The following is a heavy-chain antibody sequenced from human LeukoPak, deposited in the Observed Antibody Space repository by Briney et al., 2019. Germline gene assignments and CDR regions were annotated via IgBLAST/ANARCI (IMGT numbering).Heavy chain of an antibody. CDR3: ARVPSGYTYGQPGS. CDR1: GFTFTSDS. D-gene: IGHD5-18*01. J-gene: IGHJ1*01. CDR2: ISSSSSYI. V-gene: IGHV3-21*01. Sequence: GGSLRLSSALSGFTFTSDSMNWVRQAPGKGLEWVSSISSSSSYIYYADSVKGRFTISRDNAKNSLYLQMNSLRAEDTAVYYCARVPSGYTYGQPGSCGESTLVTVSS.